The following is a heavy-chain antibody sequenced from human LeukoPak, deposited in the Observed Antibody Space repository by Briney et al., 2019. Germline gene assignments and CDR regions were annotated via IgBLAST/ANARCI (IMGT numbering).Heavy chain of an antibody. CDR1: GFTFSGSA. D-gene: IGHD4-23*01. V-gene: IGHV3-73*01. Sequence: GGSLRLSCAASGFTFSGSAMHWVRQASGKGLEWVGRIRSKANSYATAYAASVKGWFTISRDDSKNTAYLQMNSLKTEDTAVYYCTRYSPGGNGDFDYWGQGTLVTVSS. CDR2: IRSKANSYAT. J-gene: IGHJ4*02. CDR3: TRYSPGGNGDFDY.